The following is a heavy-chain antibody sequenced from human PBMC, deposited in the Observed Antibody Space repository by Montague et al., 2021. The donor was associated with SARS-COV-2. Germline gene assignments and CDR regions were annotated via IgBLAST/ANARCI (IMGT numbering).Heavy chain of an antibody. CDR2: ISYDGSNK. Sequence: SLRLSCAASGFTFSSYAMHWVRQAPGKGLEWVAVISYDGSNKYYADSVKGRFTISRDNSKNTLYLQMNSLRAEDTAVYYCARVLDYYGLGSYPLYYYGMDVWGQGTTVTVSS. V-gene: IGHV3-30*04. D-gene: IGHD3-10*01. J-gene: IGHJ6*02. CDR1: GFTFSSYA. CDR3: ARVLDYYGLGSYPLYYYGMDV.